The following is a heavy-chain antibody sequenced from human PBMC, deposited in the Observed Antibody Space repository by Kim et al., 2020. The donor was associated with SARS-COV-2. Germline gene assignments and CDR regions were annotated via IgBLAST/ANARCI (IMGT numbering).Heavy chain of an antibody. CDR1: GGTFSSYA. Sequence: SVKVSCKASGGTFSSYAISWVRQAPGQGLEWMGGIIPIFGTANYAQKFQGRVTITADESTSTAYMELSSLRSEDTAVYYCARAGSRGYGGIFGVVGDYYYYYYMDVWGKGTTVTVSS. CDR2: IIPIFGTA. D-gene: IGHD3-3*01. V-gene: IGHV1-69*13. J-gene: IGHJ6*03. CDR3: ARAGSRGYGGIFGVVGDYYYYYYMDV.